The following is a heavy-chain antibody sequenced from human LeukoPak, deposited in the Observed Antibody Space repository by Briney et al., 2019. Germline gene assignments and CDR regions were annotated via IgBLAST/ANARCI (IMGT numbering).Heavy chain of an antibody. J-gene: IGHJ4*02. Sequence: PGGSLRLSCAASGFTFSSYAMHWVRQAPGKGLEWVAVISYDGSNKYYADSVKGRFTISRDNSKNTLYLQMNSLRAEDTAVYYCARDPGSGSYPYYFDYWGQGTLVTVSS. CDR1: GFTFSSYA. V-gene: IGHV3-30-3*01. D-gene: IGHD1-26*01. CDR2: ISYDGSNK. CDR3: ARDPGSGSYPYYFDY.